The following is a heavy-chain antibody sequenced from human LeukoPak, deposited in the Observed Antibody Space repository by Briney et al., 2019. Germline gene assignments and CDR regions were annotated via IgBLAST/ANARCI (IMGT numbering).Heavy chain of an antibody. D-gene: IGHD6-13*01. CDR2: ISGSGGST. V-gene: IGHV3-23*01. CDR1: GVTFSSDA. J-gene: IGHJ4*02. CDR3: AKKGYSSIWYSSPLVDY. Sequence: GGSLRLSCAASGVTFSSDAMSWGRQAPGEGLEWVSAISGSGGSTYCADYVKGRYTISRVNTDNTLYLQMHSLRAEDTAVYYCAKKGYSSIWYSSPLVDYWGQGTLVTVSS.